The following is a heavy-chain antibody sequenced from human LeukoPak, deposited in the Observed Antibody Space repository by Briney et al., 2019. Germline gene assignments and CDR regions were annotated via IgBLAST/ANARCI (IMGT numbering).Heavy chain of an antibody. CDR2: ISGSGGST. D-gene: IGHD2-21*02. V-gene: IGHV3-23*01. CDR3: AKARLVVVTAIFDY. J-gene: IGHJ4*02. CDR1: GFTFSSYA. Sequence: PGGSLRLSCAASGFTFSSYAMSWVRQAPGKGLEWVSAISGSGGSTYCADSVKGRFTISRDNSKNTLYLQMNSLRAEDTAVYYCAKARLVVVTAIFDYWGQGTLVTVSS.